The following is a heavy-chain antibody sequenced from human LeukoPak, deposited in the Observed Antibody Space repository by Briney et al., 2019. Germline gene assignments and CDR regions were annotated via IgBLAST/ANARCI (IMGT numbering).Heavy chain of an antibody. D-gene: IGHD7-27*01. Sequence: GGSLRLSWAASGFTFSGFSLNWVRQAPGKGLEWISNIRPSGSHMYYAASVKGRFTISRDSATNSLYLQMNNLKVDDSAVYFCVRDFNWAFDSWGQGTLVTVSS. J-gene: IGHJ4*02. CDR1: GFTFSGFS. V-gene: IGHV3-48*01. CDR2: IRPSGSHM. CDR3: VRDFNWAFDS.